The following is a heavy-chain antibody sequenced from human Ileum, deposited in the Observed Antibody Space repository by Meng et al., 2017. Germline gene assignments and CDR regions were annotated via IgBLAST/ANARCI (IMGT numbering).Heavy chain of an antibody. Sequence: QVQLQQSGPGLVNPPPTLSLTWAISGDSVSSNMAARNWIRQSPSRGLEWLGRTYYRSKWFNEYAVSVKSRITINPDTSENQFSLQLNSVTPEDAAVYYCARGGGSYYHFDYWGQGTLVTVSS. V-gene: IGHV6-1*01. D-gene: IGHD1-26*01. CDR3: ARGGGSYYHFDY. CDR1: GDSVSSNMAA. J-gene: IGHJ4*02. CDR2: TYYRSKWFN.